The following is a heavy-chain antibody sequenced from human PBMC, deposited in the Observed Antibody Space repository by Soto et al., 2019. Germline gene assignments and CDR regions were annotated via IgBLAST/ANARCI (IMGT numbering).Heavy chain of an antibody. CDR1: GFTFSSFA. CDR2: ISSDVVNY. CDR3: ARGGALTPEVLGY. Sequence: QVQLVESGGGVVQPGRSLRLSCAASGFTFSSFAMNWVRQAPGTGLEWLAVISSDVVNYYYAESVKGRFTISRDNSKNTLYLQKNSLRNEDTAVYYCARGGALTPEVLGYWGQGTLVTVSS. V-gene: IGHV3-30-3*01. J-gene: IGHJ4*02. D-gene: IGHD3-9*01.